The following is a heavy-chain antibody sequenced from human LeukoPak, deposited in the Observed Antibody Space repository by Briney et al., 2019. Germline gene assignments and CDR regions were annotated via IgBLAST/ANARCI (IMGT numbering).Heavy chain of an antibody. CDR1: GYSFTSYW. V-gene: IGHV5-51*01. Sequence: GESLKISCKGSGYSFTSYWIGWVRQMPGKGLGWMGIIYPGDSDTRYSPSFQGQVTISADKSISTAYLQWSSLKASDTAMYYCARGSSGYKVLYHFDYWGQGTLVTVSS. CDR3: ARGSSGYKVLYHFDY. CDR2: IYPGDSDT. J-gene: IGHJ4*02. D-gene: IGHD3-22*01.